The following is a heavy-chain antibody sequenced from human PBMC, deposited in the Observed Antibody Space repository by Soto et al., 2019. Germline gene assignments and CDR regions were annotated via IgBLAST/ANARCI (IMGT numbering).Heavy chain of an antibody. V-gene: IGHV5-51*01. J-gene: IGHJ5*02. Sequence: GESLKISCKGSGYSFPSYWIGWVRKMPGRGLEWVGIIYPGDSEVRYSPSFRGQVTISADKSINTAYLQWNSLQASDTAIYYCARGTSYYDLWGQGTQVTVSS. CDR3: ARGTSYYDL. CDR2: IYPGDSEV. D-gene: IGHD2-2*01. CDR1: GYSFPSYW.